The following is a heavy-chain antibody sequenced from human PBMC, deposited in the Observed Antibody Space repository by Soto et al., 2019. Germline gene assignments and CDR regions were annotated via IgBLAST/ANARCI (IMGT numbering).Heavy chain of an antibody. CDR1: GGSISSGGYY. CDR2: IYYSGST. J-gene: IGHJ4*02. D-gene: IGHD5-18*01. V-gene: IGHV4-31*03. Sequence: SETLSLTCTVSGGSISSGGYYWSWIRQHPGKGLEWVGYIYYSGSTYYNPSLKSRVTISVDTSKNQFSLKLSSVTAADTAVYYCARVYVDTAMVTDYWGQGTLVTVSS. CDR3: ARVYVDTAMVTDY.